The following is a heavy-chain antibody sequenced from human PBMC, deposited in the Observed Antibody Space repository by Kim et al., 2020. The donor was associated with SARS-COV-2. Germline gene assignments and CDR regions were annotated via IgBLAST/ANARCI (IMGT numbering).Heavy chain of an antibody. CDR2: INPSGGST. CDR3: ARDPNVDIVATIQRGQRDRPIPQDAFDI. Sequence: ASVKVSCKASGYTFTSYYMHWVRQAPGQGLEWMGIINPSGGSTSYAQKFQGRVTMTRDTSTSTVYMELSSLRSEDTAVYYCARDPNVDIVATIQRGQRDRPIPQDAFDIWGQGTMVTVSS. D-gene: IGHD5-12*01. J-gene: IGHJ3*02. CDR1: GYTFTSYY. V-gene: IGHV1-46*01.